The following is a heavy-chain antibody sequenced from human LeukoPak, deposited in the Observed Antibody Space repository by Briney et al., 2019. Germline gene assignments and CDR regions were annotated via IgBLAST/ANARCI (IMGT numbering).Heavy chain of an antibody. Sequence: GGSLRLSCAASGFTFSSYWMSWVRQAPGKGLEWVAVISYDGSNKYYADSVKGRFTISRDNSKNTLYLQMNSLRAEDTAVYYCARPSYDILTGPPLAYWGQGTLVTVSS. V-gene: IGHV3-30*03. CDR3: ARPSYDILTGPPLAY. CDR1: GFTFSSYW. D-gene: IGHD3-9*01. CDR2: ISYDGSNK. J-gene: IGHJ4*02.